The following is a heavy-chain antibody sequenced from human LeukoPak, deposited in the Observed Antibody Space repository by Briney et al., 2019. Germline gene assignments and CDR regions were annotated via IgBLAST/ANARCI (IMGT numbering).Heavy chain of an antibody. Sequence: SCKVSGYTLTELSMHWVRQAPGKGLEWVAVISYDGSNKYYADSVKGRFTISRDNSKNTLYLQMNSLRAEDTAVYYCARETDYDFWSGPHAFDIWGQGTMVTVSS. D-gene: IGHD3-3*01. CDR2: ISYDGSNK. J-gene: IGHJ3*02. CDR1: GYTLTELS. V-gene: IGHV3-30-3*01. CDR3: ARETDYDFWSGPHAFDI.